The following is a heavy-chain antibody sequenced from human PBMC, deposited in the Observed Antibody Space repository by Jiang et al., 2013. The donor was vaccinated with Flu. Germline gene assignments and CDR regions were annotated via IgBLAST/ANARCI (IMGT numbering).Heavy chain of an antibody. CDR2: ISGSGVST. Sequence: APGKGLEWVSGISGSGVSTYYGRLREGPVHHLQRQFQEQLYLQMNSLRAEDAAVYYCAKDSTGIQLWSPPDYWGQGTLVTVSS. CDR3: AKDSTGIQLWSPPDY. D-gene: IGHD5-18*01. J-gene: IGHJ4*02. V-gene: IGHV3-23*01.